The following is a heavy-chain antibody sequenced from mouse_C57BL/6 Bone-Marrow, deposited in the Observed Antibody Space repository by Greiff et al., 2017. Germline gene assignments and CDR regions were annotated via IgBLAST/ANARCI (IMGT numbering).Heavy chain of an antibody. V-gene: IGHV1-80*01. CDR3: ARGAY. J-gene: IGHJ3*01. Sequence: VQLQQSGAELVKPGASVKISCKASGYAFSSSWMNWVKQRPGKGLEWFGQIFPGVGDTNYNGKFKGKATLTADKSSSTAYMQLSSLTSEDSAVYLCARGAYWGQGTLVTVSA. CDR2: IFPGVGDT. CDR1: GYAFSSSW.